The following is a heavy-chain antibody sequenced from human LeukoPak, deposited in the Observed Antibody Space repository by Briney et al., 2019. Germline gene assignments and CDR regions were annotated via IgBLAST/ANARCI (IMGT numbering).Heavy chain of an antibody. CDR3: ARGMGVLVPAATWFDP. D-gene: IGHD2-2*01. Sequence: ASVKVSCMASGYTFIAYYMHWVRQAPGQGLEWMGWINPNSGGTNYAQKFQGRVTMTRDTSISTAYMDLSRLRSDDTAVYYCARGMGVLVPAATWFDPWGQGTLVTVSS. J-gene: IGHJ5*02. V-gene: IGHV1-2*02. CDR1: GYTFIAYY. CDR2: INPNSGGT.